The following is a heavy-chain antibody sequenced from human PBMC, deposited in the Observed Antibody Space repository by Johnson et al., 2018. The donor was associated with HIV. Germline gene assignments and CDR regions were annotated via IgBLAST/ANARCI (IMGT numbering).Heavy chain of an antibody. Sequence: VQLVESGGGLVQPGGSLRLSCAASGFTVSSNYMSWVRQAPGKGLEWVSVIYSGGSTYYADSVKGRFTISRDNSKNTLYLQMHSLRAEDTAVYYCAKETVTHSALDIWGQGTMVTVPS. CDR1: GFTVSSNY. J-gene: IGHJ3*02. V-gene: IGHV3-66*02. CDR3: AKETVTHSALDI. CDR2: IYSGGST. D-gene: IGHD4-17*01.